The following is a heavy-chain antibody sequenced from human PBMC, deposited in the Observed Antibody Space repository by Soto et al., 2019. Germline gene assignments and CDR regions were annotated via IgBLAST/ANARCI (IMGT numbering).Heavy chain of an antibody. CDR3: ARRPQVETAATSHSLLYWYFDL. D-gene: IGHD2-2*01. CDR1: GITFSSYS. CDR2: ISSSSSYI. Sequence: GGSLRLSCAASGITFSSYSMNWVRPAPGKGLEWVSSISSSSSYIYYAHSVKGRFTISRDNAKNSLYLQMNSLRAEDTAVFYCARRPQVETAATSHSLLYWYFDLWGRGTLVTFSS. J-gene: IGHJ2*01. V-gene: IGHV3-21*01.